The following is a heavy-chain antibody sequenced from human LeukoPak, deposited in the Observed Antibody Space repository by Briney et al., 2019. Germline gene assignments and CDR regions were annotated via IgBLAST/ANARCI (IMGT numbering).Heavy chain of an antibody. Sequence: SETLSLTCAVYGGSFSGYYWSWIRQPPGKGLEWIGEINHSGSTNYNPSLKSRVTISVDTSKNQFSLKLSSVTAADTAVYYCARQSGGSSSWYYYYYYMDVWGKGTTVTISS. J-gene: IGHJ6*03. CDR3: ARQSGGSSSWYYYYYYMDV. CDR1: GGSFSGYY. D-gene: IGHD6-13*01. V-gene: IGHV4-34*01. CDR2: INHSGST.